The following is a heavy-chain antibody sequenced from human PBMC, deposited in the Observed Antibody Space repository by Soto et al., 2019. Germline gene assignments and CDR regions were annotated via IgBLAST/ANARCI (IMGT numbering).Heavy chain of an antibody. CDR1: GGSISSGDYY. V-gene: IGHV4-30-4*01. J-gene: IGHJ6*02. Sequence: QVQLQESGPGLVKPSQTLSLTCTVSGGSISSGDYYWSWIRQPPGKGLEWIGYIYYSGSTNYNPSLKGRVTIPVDTITNQFSLKMGSVAVASTAVYYCARDAHCSGGSCYSYYYYGMDVWGQGTTVTVSS. D-gene: IGHD2-15*01. CDR3: ARDAHCSGGSCYSYYYYGMDV. CDR2: IYYSGST.